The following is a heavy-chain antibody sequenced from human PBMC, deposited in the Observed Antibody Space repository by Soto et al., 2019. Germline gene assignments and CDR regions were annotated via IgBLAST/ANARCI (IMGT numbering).Heavy chain of an antibody. CDR3: ATVAAIVGATHRWFDP. CDR2: ISAYNGNT. Sequence: GASVKVSCKASGYTFTSYGISSVRQAPGQGLEWMGWISAYNGNTNYAQKLQGRVTMTTDTSTSTAYMELRSLRSDDTAVYYCATVAAIVGATHRWFDPWGQGTLVNVSS. CDR1: GYTFTSYG. D-gene: IGHD1-26*01. V-gene: IGHV1-18*01. J-gene: IGHJ5*02.